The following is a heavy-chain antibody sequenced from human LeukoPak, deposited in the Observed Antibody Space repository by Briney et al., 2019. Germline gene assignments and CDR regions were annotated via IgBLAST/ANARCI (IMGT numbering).Heavy chain of an antibody. Sequence: SETLSLTCTVSGGSISSYYWSWIRQPAGKGLEWIGRIYTSGSTNYNPSLKSRVTMSVDTSKNQFSLKLSSVTAADTAVYCCVYYDFWSGHDYWGQGTLVTVSS. J-gene: IGHJ4*02. CDR1: GGSISSYY. V-gene: IGHV4-4*07. D-gene: IGHD3-3*01. CDR2: IYTSGST. CDR3: VYYDFWSGHDY.